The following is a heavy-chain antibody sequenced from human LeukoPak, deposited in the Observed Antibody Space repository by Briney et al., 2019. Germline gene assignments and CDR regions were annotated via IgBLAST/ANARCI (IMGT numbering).Heavy chain of an antibody. Sequence: GGSLRLSCAASGFSFSTYNMNWVRQAPGKGLEWVSSITTSSSYIYYADSVKGRFTISRDNAKSSLYLQMNSLRDEDTAVYYCAGDPYSGSYGDYYYYMDVWGKGTTVTISS. J-gene: IGHJ6*03. V-gene: IGHV3-21*06. D-gene: IGHD1-26*01. CDR1: GFSFSTYN. CDR3: AGDPYSGSYGDYYYYMDV. CDR2: ITTSSSYI.